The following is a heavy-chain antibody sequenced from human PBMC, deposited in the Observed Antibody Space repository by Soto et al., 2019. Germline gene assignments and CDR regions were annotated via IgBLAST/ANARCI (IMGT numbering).Heavy chain of an antibody. CDR2: IIPIFGTA. J-gene: IGHJ5*02. CDR3: ARGPRDIVLLVYSHPFDP. D-gene: IGHD2-8*01. V-gene: IGHV1-69*01. CDR1: GGTFSSYA. Sequence: QVQLVQSGAEVKKPGSSVKVSCQASGGTFSSYAISWLRQAPGQGPEWMGGIIPIFGTANYAQKFQGRVTITADESTSTAYMEQSSLRSEDTAVYYCARGPRDIVLLVYSHPFDPWGQGTLVTVSS.